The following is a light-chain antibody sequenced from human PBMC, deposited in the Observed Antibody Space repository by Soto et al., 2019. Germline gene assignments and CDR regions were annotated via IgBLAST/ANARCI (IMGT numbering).Light chain of an antibody. CDR3: SSYTSSSAYV. J-gene: IGLJ1*01. Sequence: QTVVTQPASVSGSPGQSITISCTGTSSDVGGYNYVSWYQQHPGKAPKLMIYDVSNRPSGVSYRFSGSKSGNTASLTISGLQAEDEADYYCSSYTSSSAYVFGTGTKVTVL. CDR1: SSDVGGYNY. V-gene: IGLV2-14*01. CDR2: DVS.